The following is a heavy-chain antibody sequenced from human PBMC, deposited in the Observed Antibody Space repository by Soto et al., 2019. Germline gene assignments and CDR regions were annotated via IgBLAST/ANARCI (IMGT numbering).Heavy chain of an antibody. CDR3: AREYSSSTWFDP. CDR1: GYTFTSYD. CDR2: MNPNSGNT. D-gene: IGHD6-6*01. V-gene: IGHV1-8*01. Sequence: QVQLVQSGAEVKKPGASVKVSCKASGYTFTSYDINWVRQATGQGLEWMGWMNPNSGNTGYAQKFQGRVTMPRNTSISTAYMELRSLRSEDTAGYYCAREYSSSTWFDPWGQGTLVTVSS. J-gene: IGHJ5*02.